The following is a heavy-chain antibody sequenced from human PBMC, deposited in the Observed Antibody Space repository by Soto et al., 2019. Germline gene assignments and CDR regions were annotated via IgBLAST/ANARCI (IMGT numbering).Heavy chain of an antibody. V-gene: IGHV3-21*01. CDR3: GRGTPNSYIVATIKNFDY. CDR1: GFTFSSYS. D-gene: IGHD5-12*01. J-gene: IGHJ4*02. CDR2: ISSSSSYI. Sequence: GGSLRLSCAASGFTFSSYSMNWVRQAPGKGLEWVSSISSSSSYIYYADSVKGRFTISRDNAKNSLYLQMNSLRAEDTAVYYCGRGTPNSYIVATIKNFDYWGQGTLVTVSS.